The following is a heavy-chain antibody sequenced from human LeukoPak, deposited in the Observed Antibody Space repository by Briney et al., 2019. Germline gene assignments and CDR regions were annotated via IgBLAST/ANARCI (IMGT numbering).Heavy chain of an antibody. V-gene: IGHV3-30*18. CDR3: AKVSSEDSSGSTRHSDY. Sequence: GRSLRLSCAASGFTFSSYGMHWVRQAPGKGLEWVAVISYDGSNKYYADSMKGRFTISRDNSKNTLYLQMNSLRAEDTAVYYCAKVSSEDSSGSTRHSDYWGQGTLVTVSS. CDR2: ISYDGSNK. J-gene: IGHJ4*02. D-gene: IGHD3-22*01. CDR1: GFTFSSYG.